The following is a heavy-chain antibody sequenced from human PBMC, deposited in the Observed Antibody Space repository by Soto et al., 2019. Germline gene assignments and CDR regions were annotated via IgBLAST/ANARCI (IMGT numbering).Heavy chain of an antibody. Sequence: PGGSLRLSCAASGVTFSSYAMHWVRQAPGKGLEYVSVISSNGGSTYYANSVKGRFTISRDNSKNTLYLQMGSLRAEDMAVYYCARTSGYAFDYWGQGTLVTVSS. CDR3: ARTSGYAFDY. CDR1: GVTFSSYA. J-gene: IGHJ4*02. CDR2: ISSNGGST. D-gene: IGHD5-12*01. V-gene: IGHV3-64*01.